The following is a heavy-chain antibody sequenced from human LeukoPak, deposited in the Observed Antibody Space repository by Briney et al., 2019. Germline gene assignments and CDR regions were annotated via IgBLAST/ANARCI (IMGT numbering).Heavy chain of an antibody. D-gene: IGHD3-10*01. V-gene: IGHV1-18*01. CDR3: ARDGSGVWFDY. CDR2: INAYNGDT. J-gene: IGHJ4*02. Sequence: ASVKVSCKASNYTFTSYGISWVRQAPGQGLELMAWINAYNGDTNYAQKLQGRVTLTTETSTSTAYMELRSLRSDDTAVYYCARDGSGVWFDYWGQGTLVTVSS. CDR1: NYTFTSYG.